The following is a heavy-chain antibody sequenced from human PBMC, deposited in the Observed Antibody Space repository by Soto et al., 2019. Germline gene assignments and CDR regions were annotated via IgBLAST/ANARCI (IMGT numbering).Heavy chain of an antibody. CDR1: GGTFSSYA. D-gene: IGHD5-18*01. CDR3: ARDGYSYGDYYGMDV. Sequence: SVKVSCKASGGTFSSYAISWVRQAPGQGLEWMGGIIPIFGTANYAQEFQGRVTITADESTSTAYMELSSLRSEDTAVYYCARDGYSYGDYYGMDVWGQGTTVTVSS. J-gene: IGHJ6*02. CDR2: IIPIFGTA. V-gene: IGHV1-69*13.